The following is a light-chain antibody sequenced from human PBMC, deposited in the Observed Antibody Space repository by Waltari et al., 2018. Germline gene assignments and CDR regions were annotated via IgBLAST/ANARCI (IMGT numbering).Light chain of an antibody. CDR2: DAS. CDR3: QQRSNWPPRALS. J-gene: IGKJ4*01. CDR1: QSISNF. V-gene: IGKV3-11*02. Sequence: VLTQSPATLSLSPGERATLSCRASQSISNFLAWYQHKPGQAPRLLIHDASNRATGVPVRFSGSGSGRDFTLTITSLEPEDFAVYYCQQRSNWPPRALSFGGGTKVEIK.